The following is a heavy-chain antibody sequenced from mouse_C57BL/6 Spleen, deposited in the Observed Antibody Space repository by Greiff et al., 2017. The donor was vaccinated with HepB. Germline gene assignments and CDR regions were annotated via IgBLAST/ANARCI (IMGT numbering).Heavy chain of an antibody. D-gene: IGHD1-1*01. Sequence: EVKLVESGGGLVKPGGSLKLSCAASGFTFSDYGMHWVRQAPEKGLEWVAYISSGSSTIYYADTVKGRFTISRDNAKHTLFLQMTSLRSEDTAMYYCARPFFYDGVDYWGQGTTLTVSS. CDR1: GFTFSDYG. CDR3: ARPFFYDGVDY. J-gene: IGHJ2*01. CDR2: ISSGSSTI. V-gene: IGHV5-17*01.